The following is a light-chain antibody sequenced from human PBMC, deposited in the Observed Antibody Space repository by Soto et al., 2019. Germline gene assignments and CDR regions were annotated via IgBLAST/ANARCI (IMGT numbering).Light chain of an antibody. J-gene: IGKJ1*01. Sequence: PITQAPSSLSASVGARVTITCRASQRISRHLNWYQQKPGKAPKLLIYAASSLQSGVPSRFSGSGSGTGFTITISSLQPEDFESYYCQQSYNTPRTFGQGTKVDIK. V-gene: IGKV1-39*01. CDR1: QRISRH. CDR3: QQSYNTPRT. CDR2: AAS.